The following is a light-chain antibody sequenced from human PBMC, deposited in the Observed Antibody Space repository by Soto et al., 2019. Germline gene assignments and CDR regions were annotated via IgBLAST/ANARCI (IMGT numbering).Light chain of an antibody. Sequence: DIQMTQSPSSLSASVGDTVTITCRASQTISTYLYWYQQKSGKAPQLLIYAASSLQSGVPSRFSGSGSWPDFTLNISSLQHEDFATYYSPQFYSFPRTFGQGNKVEV. V-gene: IGKV1-39*01. CDR3: PQFYSFPRT. J-gene: IGKJ1*01. CDR1: QTISTY. CDR2: AAS.